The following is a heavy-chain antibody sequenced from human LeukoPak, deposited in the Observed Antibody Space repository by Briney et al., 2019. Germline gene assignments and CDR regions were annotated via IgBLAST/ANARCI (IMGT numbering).Heavy chain of an antibody. J-gene: IGHJ4*02. CDR2: ISSSSSTI. CDR3: ARLTSATVTYDY. Sequence: GGSLRLSCAASGFTFSSNSMNWVRQAPGKGLEWVSYISSSSSTIYYADSVRGRFTISRDNARNSLYLQMNSLRDEDTAVYYCARLTSATVTYDYWGQGTLVTVSS. V-gene: IGHV3-48*02. CDR1: GFTFSSNS. D-gene: IGHD4-17*01.